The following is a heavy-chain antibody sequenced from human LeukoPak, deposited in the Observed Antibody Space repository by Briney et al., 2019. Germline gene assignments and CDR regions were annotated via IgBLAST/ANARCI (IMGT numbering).Heavy chain of an antibody. V-gene: IGHV4-61*02. J-gene: IGHJ4*02. CDR1: GGSISSGSYY. Sequence: PSETLSLTCTVSGGSISSGSYYWTWIRQPAGKGLEWIGRISTTGSTNYNPSLKSRVTISVDTSTNQFSLRLSSVTAADTAMYYCAGGPFYGDSVRFDYWGQGTLVTVS. CDR2: ISTTGST. CDR3: AGGPFYGDSVRFDY. D-gene: IGHD4-17*01.